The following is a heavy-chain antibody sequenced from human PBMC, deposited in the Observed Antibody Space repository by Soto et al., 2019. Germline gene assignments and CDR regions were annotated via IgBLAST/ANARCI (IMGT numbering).Heavy chain of an antibody. CDR1: GYTFTSYG. Sequence: ASVKVSCKASGYTFTSYGISWLRQAPGQGLEWMGWISAYNGNTNYAQKLQGRVTMTTDTSTSTAYMELRSLRSDDTAVYYCARERLLWFGELHYYYGMDVWGQGTTVTVSS. CDR2: ISAYNGNT. J-gene: IGHJ6*02. CDR3: ARERLLWFGELHYYYGMDV. V-gene: IGHV1-18*01. D-gene: IGHD3-10*01.